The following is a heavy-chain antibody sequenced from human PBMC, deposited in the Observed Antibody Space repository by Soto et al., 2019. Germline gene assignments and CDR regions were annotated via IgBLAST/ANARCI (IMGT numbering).Heavy chain of an antibody. CDR2: IYQSGST. CDR3: ARYSAASGTYYFDY. D-gene: IGHD6-13*01. CDR1: GVSVNSGNYY. Sequence: PSETLSLTCTVSGVSVNSGNYYWSWIRQTPGKGLEWIGYIYQSGSTRYNPSLKSRVTISLDKSKNQLSLILYSVTAADTGVYYCARYSAASGTYYFDYWGQGTLVT. V-gene: IGHV4-61*01. J-gene: IGHJ4*01.